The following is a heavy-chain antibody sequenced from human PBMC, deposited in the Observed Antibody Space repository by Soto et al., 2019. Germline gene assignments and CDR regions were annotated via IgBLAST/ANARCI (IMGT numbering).Heavy chain of an antibody. Sequence: EVQLVESGGGLVQPGGSLRLSCAASGFTFSSHWMHWVRQAPGQGLLWVARIKGDGSSTAYADSVKGRFTSSRDNASNTVQLQMNSLRLEDTAVYYCVRDGVGAPPFDYWGQGALVTVSS. CDR3: VRDGVGAPPFDY. CDR2: IKGDGSST. D-gene: IGHD1-26*01. J-gene: IGHJ4*02. V-gene: IGHV3-74*01. CDR1: GFTFSSHW.